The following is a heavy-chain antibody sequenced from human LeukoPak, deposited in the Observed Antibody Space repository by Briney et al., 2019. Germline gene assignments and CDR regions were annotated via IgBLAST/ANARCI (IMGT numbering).Heavy chain of an antibody. J-gene: IGHJ6*02. CDR3: AKGYDYAVGDV. CDR1: GFRFSNYA. D-gene: IGHD3-16*01. Sequence: GGSLRLSCTASGFRFSNYAMNWVRQAPGKGLEWVSVISGGGSSTNYADSVKGRFTISRDNSKNTLYLQMNSLRAEDTAVYYCAKGYDYAVGDVWGQGTTVTVSS. V-gene: IGHV3-23*01. CDR2: ISGGGSST.